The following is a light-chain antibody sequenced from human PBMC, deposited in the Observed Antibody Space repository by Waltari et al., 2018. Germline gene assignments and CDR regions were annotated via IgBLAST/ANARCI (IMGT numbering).Light chain of an antibody. CDR1: QSLLSSYGKAY. CDR3: MQATHLPLT. V-gene: IGKV2-29*03. CDR2: EVS. Sequence: DVVMTQTPLSLSVTPGQPASISCKSSQSLLSSYGKAYLYWYLQRPGQSPQLLIYEVSSRFSGVPDRFSGSGSETDFTLKINRVEAEDVGIYYCMQATHLPLTFGGGTMVDIK. J-gene: IGKJ4*01.